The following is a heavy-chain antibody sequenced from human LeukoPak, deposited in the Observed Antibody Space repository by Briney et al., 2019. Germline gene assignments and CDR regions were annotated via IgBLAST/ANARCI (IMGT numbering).Heavy chain of an antibody. CDR3: ARAYKDRSLAGKKEFFQH. D-gene: IGHD6-19*01. Sequence: SETLSLTCAVSGGSISSGGYSWSWIRQPPGKGLEWIGYIYHSGSTYYNPSLKSRVTISVDRSKNQFSLKLSSVTAADTALYYCARAYKDRSLAGKKEFFQHWGQGTLVTVSS. CDR1: GGSISSGGYS. J-gene: IGHJ1*01. V-gene: IGHV4-30-2*01. CDR2: IYHSGST.